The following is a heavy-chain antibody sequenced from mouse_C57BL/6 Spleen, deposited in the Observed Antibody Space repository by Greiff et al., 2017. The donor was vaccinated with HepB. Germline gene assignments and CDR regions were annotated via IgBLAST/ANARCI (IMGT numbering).Heavy chain of an antibody. CDR3: ARRSYDGYSFDY. V-gene: IGHV5-9*01. D-gene: IGHD2-3*01. J-gene: IGHJ2*01. CDR2: ISGGGGNT. CDR1: GFTFSSYT. Sequence: EVQGVESGGGLVKPGGSLKLSCAASGFTFSSYTMSWVRRAPEKRLEWVATISGGGGNTYYPDSVKGRFTMSRDNAKNTLYLQMSSLRSEDTALDYCARRSYDGYSFDYWGQGTTLTVSS.